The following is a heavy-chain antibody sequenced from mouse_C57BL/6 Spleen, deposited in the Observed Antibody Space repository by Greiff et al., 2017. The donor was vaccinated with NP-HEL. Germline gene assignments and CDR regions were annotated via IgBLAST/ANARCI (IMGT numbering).Heavy chain of an antibody. CDR2: ISYDGSN. D-gene: IGHD1-1*01. CDR3: ARGGYGSSYFDY. J-gene: IGHJ2*01. Sequence: EVQLVESGPGLVKPSQSLSLTCSVTGYSITSGYYWNWIRQFPGNKLEWMGYISYDGSNNYNPSLKNRISITRDTSKNQFFLKLNSVTTEDTATYYCARGGYGSSYFDYWGQGTTLTVSS. V-gene: IGHV3-6*01. CDR1: GYSITSGYY.